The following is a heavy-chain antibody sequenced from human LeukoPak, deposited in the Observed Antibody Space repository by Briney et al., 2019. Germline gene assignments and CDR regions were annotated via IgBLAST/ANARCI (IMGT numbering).Heavy chain of an antibody. J-gene: IGHJ4*02. D-gene: IGHD2-2*02. CDR3: ARGYCSSTSCYTFDY. CDR2: INWNGGST. CDR1: GFTFSSYW. Sequence: PGGSLRLSCAASGFTFSSYWMSWVRQAPGKGLEWVSGINWNGGSTGYADSVKGRFTISRDNAKNSLYLQMNSLRAEDTALYYCARGYCSSTSCYTFDYWGQGTLVTVSS. V-gene: IGHV3-20*04.